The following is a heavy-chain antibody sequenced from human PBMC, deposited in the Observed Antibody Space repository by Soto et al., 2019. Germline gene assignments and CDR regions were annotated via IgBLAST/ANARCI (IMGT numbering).Heavy chain of an antibody. V-gene: IGHV3-33*01. CDR3: ARATPLSIIVVVPAAIDD. CDR1: GFTFRRYA. D-gene: IGHD2-2*01. Sequence: GASLRLSCAASGFTFRRYALHGVRQAPGKGLEWVAVIWYDGSNKYYADSVKGRFTISRDNSKNTLYLQMNSLRAEDTAVYYCARATPLSIIVVVPAAIDDWGQGT. CDR2: IWYDGSNK. J-gene: IGHJ4*02.